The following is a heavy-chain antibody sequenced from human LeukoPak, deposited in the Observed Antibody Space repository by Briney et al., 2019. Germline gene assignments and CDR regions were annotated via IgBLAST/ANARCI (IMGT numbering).Heavy chain of an antibody. J-gene: IGHJ5*02. V-gene: IGHV4-30-2*01. CDR1: GGSISSGGYS. CDR3: ARAGGTVLGPFDP. Sequence: SQTLSLTCAVSGGSISSGGYSWSWIRQPPGKGPEWIGYIYHSGSTYYNPSLKSRVTISVDRSKNQFSLKLSSVTAADTAVYYCARAGGTVLGPFDPWGQGTLVTVSS. D-gene: IGHD3-16*01. CDR2: IYHSGST.